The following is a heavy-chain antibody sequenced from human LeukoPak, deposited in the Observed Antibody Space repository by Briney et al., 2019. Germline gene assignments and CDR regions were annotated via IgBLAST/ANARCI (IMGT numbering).Heavy chain of an antibody. V-gene: IGHV1-2*02. CDR2: INPNSGGT. D-gene: IGHD6-19*01. CDR3: AREDSSGWAVFDY. J-gene: IGHJ4*02. Sequence: GASVKVSCKASGYTFTGYYMHWVRQAPGQGLEWMGWINPNSGGTNYAQKFQGRVTMTRDTSISTAYMELSRLRSDDTAVYYCAREDSSGWAVFDYWGQGTLVTVSS. CDR1: GYTFTGYY.